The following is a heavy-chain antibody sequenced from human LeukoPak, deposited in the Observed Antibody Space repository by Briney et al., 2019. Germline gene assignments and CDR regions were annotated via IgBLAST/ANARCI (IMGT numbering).Heavy chain of an antibody. J-gene: IGHJ4*02. CDR3: AAILGYNIDWHYFDY. Sequence: ASVKVSCKVSGNTLTELSMHWVRQAPGKGLEWMGGLDPADGEIIHAKKFQGRVTMTEDTSTDTVYMQLSSLRSEDTAVYYCAAILGYNIDWHYFDYWGQGTLVTVSS. CDR2: LDPADGEI. D-gene: IGHD3-9*01. CDR1: GNTLTELS. V-gene: IGHV1-24*01.